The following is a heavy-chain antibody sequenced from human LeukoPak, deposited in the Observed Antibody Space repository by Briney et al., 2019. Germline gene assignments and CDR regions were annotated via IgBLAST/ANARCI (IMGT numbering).Heavy chain of an antibody. D-gene: IGHD5-12*01. CDR2: INSDGSST. CDR3: GRLMGGYDSYFYGMDV. V-gene: IGHV3-74*01. Sequence: GGSLRLSCAASGFSFSSDWMHWVRQVPGEGLVWVSRINSDGSSTAYADSVKGRFTISRDNVKNTLYLQMNSLRVEDTAVYYCGRLMGGYDSYFYGMDVWGQGTTVTVSS. J-gene: IGHJ6*02. CDR1: GFSFSSDW.